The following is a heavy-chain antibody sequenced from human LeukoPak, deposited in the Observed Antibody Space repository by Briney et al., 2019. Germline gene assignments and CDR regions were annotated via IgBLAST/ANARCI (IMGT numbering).Heavy chain of an antibody. D-gene: IGHD3-22*01. V-gene: IGHV1-69*05. Sequence: ASVKVSCKASGGTFSSYAISWVRQAPGQGLEWMGGIIPIFGTANYAQKFQGRVTITTDESTSTAYMELSSLRSEDTAVYYCASPLYYDSSQGAFDIWGQGTMVTVSS. CDR1: GGTFSSYA. J-gene: IGHJ3*02. CDR3: ASPLYYDSSQGAFDI. CDR2: IIPIFGTA.